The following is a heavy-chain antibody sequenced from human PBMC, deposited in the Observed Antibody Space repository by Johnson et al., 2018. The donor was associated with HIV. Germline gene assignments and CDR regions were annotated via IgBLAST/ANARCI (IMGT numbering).Heavy chain of an antibody. CDR2: ISSSGSSV. J-gene: IGHJ3*01. Sequence: QVQLVESGGGLVKPGGSLRLSCAASGFTFSAYYMSWIRQAPGKGLECLAYISSSGSSVYYTDSVKGRFTISRDNTKNSLHLQMNSLRAEDTAVYYCARDATPWGGAYVGYAFDFWGQGTVVIVSS. CDR3: ARDATPWGGAYVGYAFDF. D-gene: IGHD4-17*01. V-gene: IGHV3-11*04. CDR1: GFTFSAYY.